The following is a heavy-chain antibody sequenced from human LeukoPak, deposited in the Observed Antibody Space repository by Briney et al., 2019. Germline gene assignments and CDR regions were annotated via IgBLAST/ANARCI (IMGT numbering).Heavy chain of an antibody. CDR3: ARQTTNRGYSYGRWFDP. Sequence: PSETLSLTCTVSGGSISSSSYYWGWIRQPPGKGLEWIGSIYYSGSTYYNPSLKSRVTISVDTSKNQFSLKLSSVTAADTAVYYCARQTTNRGYSYGRWFDPWGQGTLVTVSS. CDR2: IYYSGST. D-gene: IGHD5-18*01. J-gene: IGHJ5*02. CDR1: GGSISSSSYY. V-gene: IGHV4-39*01.